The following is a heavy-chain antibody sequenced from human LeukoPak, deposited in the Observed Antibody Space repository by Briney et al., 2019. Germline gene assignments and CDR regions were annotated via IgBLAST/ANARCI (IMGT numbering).Heavy chain of an antibody. Sequence: SETLSLTYTVSGGSISSGDYYWSWIRQPPGKGLEWIGYIYYSGSTYYNPSLKSRVTISVDTSKNQFSLKLSSVTAADTAVYYCARDNLFRGLFDYWGQGTLVTVSS. CDR3: ARDNLFRGLFDY. D-gene: IGHD1-14*01. CDR2: IYYSGST. J-gene: IGHJ4*02. V-gene: IGHV4-30-4*08. CDR1: GGSISSGDYY.